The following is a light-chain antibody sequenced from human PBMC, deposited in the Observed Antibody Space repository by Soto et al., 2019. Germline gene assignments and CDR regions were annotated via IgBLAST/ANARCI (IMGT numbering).Light chain of an antibody. CDR2: EVN. J-gene: IGLJ3*02. CDR3: SSYAGTNNLGV. CDR1: SSDIGGYNF. Sequence: QSVLTQPPSASGSPGQSVTISCTGTSSDIGGYNFVSWYQQHPGKAPKLIIYEVNKRPSGVPDRFSGSKSGNTASLTVSGLQADDEGDYYCSSYAGTNNLGVFVGGTKLTVL. V-gene: IGLV2-8*01.